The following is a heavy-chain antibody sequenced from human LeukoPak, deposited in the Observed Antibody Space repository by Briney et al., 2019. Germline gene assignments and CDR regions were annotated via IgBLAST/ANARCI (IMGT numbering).Heavy chain of an antibody. J-gene: IGHJ4*02. CDR1: GFNVSNNY. CDR2: IYSGGST. CDR3: ARTVWGYFDY. V-gene: IGHV3-66*01. D-gene: IGHD7-27*01. Sequence: GGSLRLSCAASGFNVSNNYMSWVRQAPGKGLEWVSVIYSGGSTYYVDSVKGRFTISRDNSKNRLYLQMNSLRAEDTAVYYCARTVWGYFDYWGQGTLVTVSS.